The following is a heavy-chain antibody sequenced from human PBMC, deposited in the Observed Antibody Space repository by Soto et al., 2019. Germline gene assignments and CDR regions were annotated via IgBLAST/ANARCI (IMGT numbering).Heavy chain of an antibody. CDR1: GGSFSGYY. V-gene: IGHV4-34*01. Sequence: SETLSLTCAVYGGSFSGYYWSRIRQPPGKGLEWIGEINHSGSTNYNPSLKSRVTISVDTSKNQFSLKLSSVTAADTAVYYCARGGAEFGYCSGGSCLYYYYYYMDVWGKGTTVTVSS. CDR3: ARGGAEFGYCSGGSCLYYYYYYMDV. CDR2: INHSGST. D-gene: IGHD2-15*01. J-gene: IGHJ6*03.